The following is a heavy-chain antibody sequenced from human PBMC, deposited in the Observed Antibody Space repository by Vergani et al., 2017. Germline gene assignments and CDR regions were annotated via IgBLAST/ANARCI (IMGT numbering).Heavy chain of an antibody. CDR2: IYHSGST. J-gene: IGHJ2*01. V-gene: IGHV4-30-2*01. D-gene: IGHD3-22*01. Sequence: QLQLQESGSGLVKPSQTLSLTCAVSGGSISSGGYSWSWIRQPPGKGLEWIGYIYHSGSTYYNPSLKSRVTISVDRSKNQFSLKLSSVTAADTAVYYCARARYYYDSSGYYPYWHFDLWGRGTLVTVSS. CDR1: GGSISSGGYS. CDR3: ARARYYYDSSGYYPYWHFDL.